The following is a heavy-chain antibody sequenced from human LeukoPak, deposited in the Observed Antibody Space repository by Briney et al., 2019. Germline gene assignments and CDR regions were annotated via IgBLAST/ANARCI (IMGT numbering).Heavy chain of an antibody. J-gene: IGHJ6*02. V-gene: IGHV3-7*01. CDR2: INQDGTEE. Sequence: PGGSLRLSCAASGFTFSTSWMTWVRQASGKGLEWVATINQDGTEEYYLDSVKGRFTISRDNAKNSLSLQMNSLRGEDTAVYYCTRGHYGIDIWGQGTTVTVSS. CDR1: GFTFSTSW. CDR3: TRGHYGIDI.